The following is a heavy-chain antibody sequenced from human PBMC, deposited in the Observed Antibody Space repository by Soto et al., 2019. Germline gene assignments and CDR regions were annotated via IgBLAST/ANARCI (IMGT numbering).Heavy chain of an antibody. CDR3: ASTTVWKEAFDI. CDR1: GITVNTNY. CDR2: IESGGSI. Sequence: EVQLVESGGGLIQPGGSLRLSCAASGITVNTNYMSWVRQFPGKGLEWVSLIESGGSIYYADSVKGRFTISSDKFKNTLSLQMNSLRVEDTDVYYCASTTVWKEAFDIWGQGTLVSVSS. V-gene: IGHV3-53*01. D-gene: IGHD3-16*01. J-gene: IGHJ3*02.